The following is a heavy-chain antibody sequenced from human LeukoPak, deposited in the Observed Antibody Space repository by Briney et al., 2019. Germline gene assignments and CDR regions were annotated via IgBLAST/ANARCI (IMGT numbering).Heavy chain of an antibody. Sequence: ASVKVSCKASGYTFTGYYMHWVRQAPGQGLEWMGWINPNSGGTNYAQKFQGRVTMTRDTSISTAYMELSRLRSDDTAVYYCAREVVVGATAYHDAFDIWGQGTMVTVSS. V-gene: IGHV1-2*02. CDR2: INPNSGGT. D-gene: IGHD1-26*01. J-gene: IGHJ3*02. CDR3: AREVVVGATAYHDAFDI. CDR1: GYTFTGYY.